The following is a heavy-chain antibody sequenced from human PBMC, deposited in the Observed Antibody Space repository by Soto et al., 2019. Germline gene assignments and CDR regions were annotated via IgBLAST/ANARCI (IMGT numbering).Heavy chain of an antibody. D-gene: IGHD3-10*01. CDR1: GGSISSGDYY. J-gene: IGHJ6*02. Sequence: SETLSLTCTVSGGSISSGDYYWSWIRQPPGKGLEWIGYIYYSGSTYYNPSLKSRVTISVDTSKNQFSLKLSSVTAADTAVYYCARDDYYNGYYGMDVWGQGTTVTVSS. CDR3: ARDDYYNGYYGMDV. V-gene: IGHV4-30-4*01. CDR2: IYYSGST.